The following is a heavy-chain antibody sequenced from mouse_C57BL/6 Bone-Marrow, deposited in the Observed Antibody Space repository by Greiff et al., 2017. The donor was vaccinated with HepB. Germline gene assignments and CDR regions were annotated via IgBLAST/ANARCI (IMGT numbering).Heavy chain of an antibody. Sequence: VQVVESGPGLVQPSQSLSITCTVSGFSLTSYGVHWVRQSPGKGLEWLGVIWSGGSTDYNAAFISRLSISKDNSKSQVFFKMNSLQADDTAIYYCARKATGTPYYYAMDYWGQGTSVTVSS. CDR2: IWSGGST. J-gene: IGHJ4*01. D-gene: IGHD4-1*02. CDR3: ARKATGTPYYYAMDY. V-gene: IGHV2-2*01. CDR1: GFSLTSYG.